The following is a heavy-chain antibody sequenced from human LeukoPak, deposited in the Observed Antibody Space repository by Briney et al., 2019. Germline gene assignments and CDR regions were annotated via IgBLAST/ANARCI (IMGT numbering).Heavy chain of an antibody. CDR2: ISGSGGST. J-gene: IGHJ4*02. CDR3: AKDQQTYYDILTGAPPFDY. D-gene: IGHD3-9*01. V-gene: IGHV3-23*01. CDR1: GFTFSSYG. Sequence: GGSLRLSCAASGFTFSSYGMSWVRQAPGKGLEWVSAISGSGGSTYYADSVKGPFTISRDNSKNTLYLQMNSLRAEDTAVYYCAKDQQTYYDILTGAPPFDYWGQGTLVTVSS.